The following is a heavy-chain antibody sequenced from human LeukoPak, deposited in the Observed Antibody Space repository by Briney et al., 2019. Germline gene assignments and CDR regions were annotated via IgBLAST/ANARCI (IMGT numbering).Heavy chain of an antibody. CDR2: ISSSSSYI. Sequence: GGSLRLSCAASGFTFSSYSMNWVRQAPGKGLEWVSSISSSSSYIYYADSVKGRFTISRDNAKNSLYLQMNGLRAEDTAVYYCARANPDIVVAPIWYFDLWGRGTLVTVSS. V-gene: IGHV3-21*01. J-gene: IGHJ2*01. D-gene: IGHD2-15*01. CDR3: ARANPDIVVAPIWYFDL. CDR1: GFTFSSYS.